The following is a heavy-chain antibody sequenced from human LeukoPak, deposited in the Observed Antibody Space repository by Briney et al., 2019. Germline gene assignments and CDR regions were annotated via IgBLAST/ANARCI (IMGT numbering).Heavy chain of an antibody. Sequence: SETLSLTCTVSGGSISSKSYYWGWIRQPPGKGLEWIGNIYYSGASYYNASLKSRVTISADTSKRQISLKLNSVTATATAVYYCARVTDYGVGWFDPWGQGTLVTVSS. CDR3: ARVTDYGVGWFDP. CDR2: IYYSGAS. V-gene: IGHV4-39*01. CDR1: GGSISSKSYY. D-gene: IGHD4-17*01. J-gene: IGHJ5*02.